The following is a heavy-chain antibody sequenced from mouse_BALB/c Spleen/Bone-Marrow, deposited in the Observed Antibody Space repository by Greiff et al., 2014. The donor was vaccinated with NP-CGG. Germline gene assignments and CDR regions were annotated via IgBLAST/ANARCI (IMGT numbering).Heavy chain of an antibody. V-gene: IGHV3-5*02. D-gene: IGHD2-14*01. CDR1: GISITTGNYR. J-gene: IGHJ2*01. CDR3: ARDDWYVRNFDY. Sequence: EVQLQQSGPGLVKPSQTVSLTCTVTGISITTGNYRWSWIRQFPGNKLEWIGYIYYSGTITYNPSLTSRTTITRDTSKNQFFLEMNSLTAEDTATYYCARDDWYVRNFDYWGQGTTLTVSS. CDR2: IYYSGTI.